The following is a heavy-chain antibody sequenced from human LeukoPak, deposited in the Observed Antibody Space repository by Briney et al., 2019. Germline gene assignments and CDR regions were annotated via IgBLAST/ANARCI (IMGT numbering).Heavy chain of an antibody. CDR2: INSDGSST. Sequence: GSLRLSCAASGFTFSSYSMHWVRQAPGKGLVWVSRINSDGSSTSYADSVKGRFTISRDNAKNTLYLQMNSLRAEDTAVYYCARDQYYYYYMDVWCKGNTILVS. CDR1: GFTFSSYS. CDR3: ARDQYYYYYMDV. V-gene: IGHV3-74*01. J-gene: IGHJ6*03.